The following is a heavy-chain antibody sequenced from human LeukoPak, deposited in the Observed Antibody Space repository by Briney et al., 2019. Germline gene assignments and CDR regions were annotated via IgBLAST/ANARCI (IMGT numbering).Heavy chain of an antibody. Sequence: PGGSLRLSCAASGFTFSSYGMHWVRQAPGKGLEWVAFIRYDGSNKYYADSVKGRFTISRDNSKNTLYLQMNSLRAEDTAVYYCAKADGAARGSYPIWAFDIWGQGTMVTVSS. D-gene: IGHD1-26*01. V-gene: IGHV3-30*02. CDR3: AKADGAARGSYPIWAFDI. CDR1: GFTFSSYG. J-gene: IGHJ3*02. CDR2: IRYDGSNK.